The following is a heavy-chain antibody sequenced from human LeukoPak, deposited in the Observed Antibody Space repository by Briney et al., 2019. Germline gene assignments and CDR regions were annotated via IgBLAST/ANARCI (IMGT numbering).Heavy chain of an antibody. V-gene: IGHV4-61*02. CDR2: IYTSGST. J-gene: IGHJ5*02. Sequence: SETLSLTCTVSGGSISSGSYYWSWIRQPAGKGLEWIGRIYTSGSTNYNPSLKSRVTISVDTSKNQFSLKLASVTAADTAVYYCAKGAGGFSYYNWFDPWGQGTLVTVSS. CDR3: AKGAGGFSYYNWFDP. D-gene: IGHD5-18*01. CDR1: GGSISSGSYY.